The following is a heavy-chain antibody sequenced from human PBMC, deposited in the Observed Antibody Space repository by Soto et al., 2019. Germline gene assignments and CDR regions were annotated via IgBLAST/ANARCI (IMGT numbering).Heavy chain of an antibody. J-gene: IGHJ4*02. Sequence: GWWVRQARGQRLEWIGWIVVGSGNTNYAQKLQERVTITRDTSITTAYMELSRLSSDDTAFYYCATSSDWSPLLDYWGQGTLVTVSS. CDR2: IVVGSGNT. CDR3: ATSSDWSPLLDY. D-gene: IGHD6-19*01. V-gene: IGHV1-58*01.